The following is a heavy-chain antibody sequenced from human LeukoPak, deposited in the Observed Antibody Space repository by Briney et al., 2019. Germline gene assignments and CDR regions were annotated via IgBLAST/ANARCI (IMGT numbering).Heavy chain of an antibody. Sequence: PGGSLRLSCVASGFTFSSYSMNWVRQAPGKGLEWVSYISNGDRTTKYADSVEGRFTISRDNAQNSLFLQMNSLTAEDTAVYYCARVGYSSSWHSGSAFDIWGQGTMVIVSS. CDR2: ISNGDRTT. D-gene: IGHD6-13*01. V-gene: IGHV3-48*04. J-gene: IGHJ3*02. CDR1: GFTFSSYS. CDR3: ARVGYSSSWHSGSAFDI.